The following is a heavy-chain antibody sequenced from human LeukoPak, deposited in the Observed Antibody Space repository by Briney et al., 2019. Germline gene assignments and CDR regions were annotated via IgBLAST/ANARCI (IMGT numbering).Heavy chain of an antibody. CDR3: ARDRPDY. Sequence: GRSLRLSCAASGFTFNRYRLHWVRQAPGKGLEWVAVISYDGRYQFYADSVKGRFTVSRDNSKNTLSLQMNSLRAEDTAVYYCARDRPDYWGQGTLVTVSS. J-gene: IGHJ4*02. CDR1: GFTFNRYR. CDR2: ISYDGRYQ. V-gene: IGHV3-30*04.